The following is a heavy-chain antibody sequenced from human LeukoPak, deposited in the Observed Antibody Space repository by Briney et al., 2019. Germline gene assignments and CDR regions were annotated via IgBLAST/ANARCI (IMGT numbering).Heavy chain of an antibody. CDR2: INYSGST. V-gene: IGHV4-61*01. Sequence: SETLSLTCTVSGGSVSSGSYYWSWIRQPPGKGLVWIGYINYSGSTNYNPSLKSRVTISVDTSKNQFSLKLSSVSAADTAVYYCGIYDYVWGSYRYDYWGQGNLVTVSS. J-gene: IGHJ4*02. CDR1: GGSVSSGSYY. CDR3: GIYDYVWGSYRYDY. D-gene: IGHD3-16*02.